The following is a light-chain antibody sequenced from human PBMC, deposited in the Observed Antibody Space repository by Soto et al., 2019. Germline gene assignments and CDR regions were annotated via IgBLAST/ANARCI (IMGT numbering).Light chain of an antibody. CDR1: QGISSW. V-gene: IGKV1-12*01. J-gene: IGKJ4*01. CDR2: AAS. CDR3: QQTTSFPLT. Sequence: DIQMTQSPSFMSASVGDRVTITCRASQGISSWLAWYQHKPGRAPKLLIHAASSLESGVPSRFSGSGSGTEFTLTISSLQPEDFATYYCQQTTSFPLTFGGGTKVEIK.